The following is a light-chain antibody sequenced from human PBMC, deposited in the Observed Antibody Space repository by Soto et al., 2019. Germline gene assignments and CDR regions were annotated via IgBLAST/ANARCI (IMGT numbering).Light chain of an antibody. J-gene: IGKJ2*01. CDR3: QQYNNWPYT. CDR1: QSVSSN. Sequence: EIVMTQSPATLSVSPGERATLSCRVSQSVSSNLAWSQQKPGQAPRLLIYGASTRATGIPARFSGSGSGTEFALTISSLQSEDFAVYYCQQYNNWPYTFGQGTKQEIK. V-gene: IGKV3-15*01. CDR2: GAS.